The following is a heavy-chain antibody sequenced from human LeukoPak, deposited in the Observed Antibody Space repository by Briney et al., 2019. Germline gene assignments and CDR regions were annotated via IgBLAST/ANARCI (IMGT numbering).Heavy chain of an antibody. CDR1: GLTFSSYG. CDR3: AKDRYYYDSSGSPDI. D-gene: IGHD3-22*01. V-gene: IGHV3-30*02. J-gene: IGHJ3*02. Sequence: GGSLRLSCAASGLTFSSYGMHWVRQAPGKGLEWVAFIRYDGSNKYYADSVKGRFTISRDNSKNTLYLQMNSLRAEDTAVYYCAKDRYYYDSSGSPDIWGQGTMVTVSS. CDR2: IRYDGSNK.